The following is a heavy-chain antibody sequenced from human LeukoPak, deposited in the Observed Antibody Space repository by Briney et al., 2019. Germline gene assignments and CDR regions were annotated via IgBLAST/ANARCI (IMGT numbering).Heavy chain of an antibody. J-gene: IGHJ4*02. V-gene: IGHV3-23*01. CDR3: AAKRSGSYPFDY. D-gene: IGHD1-26*01. CDR2: ISDSGANT. CDR1: GFTFSSSA. Sequence: RSGGSLRLSCVVSGFTFSSSAMTWVRQAPGEGLKYVSGISDSGANTVYADSVEGRFTISRDNSKNTLYLQMNSLRVEDTAVYYCAAKRSGSYPFDYWGQGTLVTVSS.